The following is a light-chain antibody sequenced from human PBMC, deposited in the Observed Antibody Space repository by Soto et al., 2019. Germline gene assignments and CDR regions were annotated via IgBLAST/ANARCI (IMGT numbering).Light chain of an antibody. CDR3: QQYGSSPRT. Sequence: ENVLTQSPGTLSLSPGERATLSCRASQSVSSSYLAWYQQKPGQAPRLLTYDASSRATGIPDRFSGSGSGTDFTLTISRLEPEDFAVYFCQQYGSSPRTFGQGTKV. V-gene: IGKV3-20*01. J-gene: IGKJ1*01. CDR1: QSVSSSY. CDR2: DAS.